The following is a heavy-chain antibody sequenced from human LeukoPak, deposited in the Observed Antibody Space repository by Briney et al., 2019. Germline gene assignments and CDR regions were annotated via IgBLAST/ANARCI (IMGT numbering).Heavy chain of an antibody. Sequence: SETLTLTCAVYGGSFSGYYWSWIRQPPGKGLEWIGYIYYSGSTNYNPSLKSRVTISVDTSKNQFSLKLSSVTAADTAVYYCARNYYDSSFFDYWGQGTLVTVSS. CDR3: ARNYYDSSFFDY. CDR1: GGSFSGYY. V-gene: IGHV4-59*01. D-gene: IGHD3-22*01. J-gene: IGHJ4*02. CDR2: IYYSGST.